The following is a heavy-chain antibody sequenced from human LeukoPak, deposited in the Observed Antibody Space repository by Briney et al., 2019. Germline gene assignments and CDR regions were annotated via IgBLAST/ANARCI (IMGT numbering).Heavy chain of an antibody. Sequence: SETLSLTCTVSGGSISSSSYYWGWIRQPPGKGLEWIGSIYYSGSTYYNPSLKSRVTISVDTSKNQFSLKLSSVTAADTAVYYCARFDSSGWYGFDYWGQGTLVTVSS. D-gene: IGHD6-19*01. CDR2: IYYSGST. J-gene: IGHJ4*02. CDR1: GGSISSSSYY. CDR3: ARFDSSGWYGFDY. V-gene: IGHV4-39*01.